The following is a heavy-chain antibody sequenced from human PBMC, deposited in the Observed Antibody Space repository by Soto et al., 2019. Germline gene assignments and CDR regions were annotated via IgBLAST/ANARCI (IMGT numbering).Heavy chain of an antibody. CDR3: ARDRGNIVVVPAAIRANKSWFDP. J-gene: IGHJ5*02. CDR2: INHSGST. V-gene: IGHV4-34*01. D-gene: IGHD2-2*02. Sequence: AETLSLTCAVYGGYFSGYSCSWIRQPPGKGMVWIREINHSGSTNYNPSLKSRVTISVDTSKNQFSLKLSSVTAADTAVHYRARDRGNIVVVPAAIRANKSWFDPWGQGTLVTVPQ. CDR1: GGYFSGYS.